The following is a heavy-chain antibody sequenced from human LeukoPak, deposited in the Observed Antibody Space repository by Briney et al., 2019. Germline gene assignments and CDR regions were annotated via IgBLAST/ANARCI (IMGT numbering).Heavy chain of an antibody. J-gene: IGHJ5*02. Sequence: PSETLSLTCTVSCGSISSSGYYWAWVRQPPGKGLEYYNPSLKSRVTISVHTSKNQFSLRLNSVTAADTAVYYCARDLVTWFDPWGQGTLVTVSS. CDR3: ARDLVTWFDP. V-gene: IGHV4-39*07. CDR1: CGSISSSGYY.